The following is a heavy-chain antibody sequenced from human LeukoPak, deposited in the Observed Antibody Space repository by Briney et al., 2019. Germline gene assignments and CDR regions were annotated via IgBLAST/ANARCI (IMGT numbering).Heavy chain of an antibody. CDR1: GGSISSGGYY. Sequence: SQTLSLTCTVSGGSISSGGYYWSWIRQPPGKGLEWIGYIYHSGSTYYNPSLESRVTISVDRSKNQFSLKLSSVTAADTAVYYCARAASMVRGAPLDYWGQGTLVTVSS. D-gene: IGHD3-10*01. V-gene: IGHV4-30-2*01. CDR3: ARAASMVRGAPLDY. J-gene: IGHJ4*02. CDR2: IYHSGST.